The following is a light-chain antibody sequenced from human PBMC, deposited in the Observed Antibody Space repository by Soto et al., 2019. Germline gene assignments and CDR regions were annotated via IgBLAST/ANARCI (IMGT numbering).Light chain of an antibody. J-gene: IGLJ3*02. CDR1: TSTVATYDL. CDR2: EAT. V-gene: IGLV2-23*01. CDR3: SSSSGSGDGYVM. Sequence: QSALTQPASVSGSPGQSISISCTGTTSTVATYDLVSWYQQHPGKAPRLLIYEATKRHSGTSNRFSGSKSGNTASLTISGLQSDDESYYYCSSSSGSGDGYVMFVGGTKVTVL.